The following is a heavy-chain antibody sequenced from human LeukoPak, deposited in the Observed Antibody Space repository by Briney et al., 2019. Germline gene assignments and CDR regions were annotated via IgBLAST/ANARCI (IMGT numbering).Heavy chain of an antibody. J-gene: IGHJ4*02. CDR3: ATDQGSSWRTGLDY. Sequence: GGSLRLSCAASGLTFSSYSINWVRQAPGEGLEWVSSISSGSTYIYYADSVKGRFTISRDNAKNSLYLQMNSLRAEDTAVYYCATDQGSSWRTGLDYWGQGTLVTVSS. D-gene: IGHD6-13*01. CDR1: GLTFSSYS. CDR2: ISSGSTYI. V-gene: IGHV3-21*01.